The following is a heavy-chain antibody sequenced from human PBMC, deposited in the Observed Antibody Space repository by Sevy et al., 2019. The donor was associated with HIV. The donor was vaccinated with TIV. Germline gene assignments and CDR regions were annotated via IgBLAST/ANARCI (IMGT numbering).Heavy chain of an antibody. CDR2: IYYSGST. J-gene: IGHJ4*02. V-gene: IGHV4-31*03. CDR3: ARAASSGYLYYFDY. D-gene: IGHD3-22*01. Sequence: SETLSLTCTVSGGSISSGGYYWSWIRQHPGKGLEWFGYIYYSGSTYYNPSLKSRVTISVDTSKNQFSLKLSSVTAADTAVYYCARAASSGYLYYFDYWGQGTLVTVSS. CDR1: GGSISSGGYY.